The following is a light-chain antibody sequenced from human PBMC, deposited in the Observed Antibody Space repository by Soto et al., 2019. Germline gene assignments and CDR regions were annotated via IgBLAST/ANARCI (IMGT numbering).Light chain of an antibody. CDR2: GAS. CDR1: QSVSSSY. CDR3: QKYGSSLYT. Sequence: EIVLTQSPGTLSLSPGERATLSCRASQSVSSSYLAWYQQKPGQAPRLVIYGASSRATGIPDRFSGSGSGTDFTLTIRRLEPEDLAVYYCQKYGSSLYTFGQGTKLETK. V-gene: IGKV3-20*01. J-gene: IGKJ2*01.